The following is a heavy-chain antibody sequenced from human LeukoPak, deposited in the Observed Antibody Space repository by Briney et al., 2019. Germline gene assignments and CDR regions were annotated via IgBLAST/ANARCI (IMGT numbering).Heavy chain of an antibody. Sequence: ASVKVSCKASGYTFTSYGISWVRQAPGQGLEWMGWISAYNGNTNYAQKLQGRVTMTTDTSTSTAYMELRSLRSDDTAVYYCAGRIAVAGTLQYWGQGTLVTVSS. CDR1: GYTFTSYG. V-gene: IGHV1-18*01. CDR3: AGRIAVAGTLQY. CDR2: ISAYNGNT. D-gene: IGHD6-19*01. J-gene: IGHJ4*02.